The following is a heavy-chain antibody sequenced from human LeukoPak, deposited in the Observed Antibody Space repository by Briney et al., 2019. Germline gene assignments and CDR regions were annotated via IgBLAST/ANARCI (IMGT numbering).Heavy chain of an antibody. CDR1: GDSITSYY. V-gene: IGHV4-59*01. CDR3: ARTALAGTEYFDY. D-gene: IGHD6-19*01. Sequence: SETLSLTCTVSGDSITSYYWSWIRQPPGKGLEWIGYIYDTGSTNYNPSLKSRVTISVDTSKNQFSLKLTSVTAADTAVYFCARTALAGTEYFDYWGQGTLVTVSS. CDR2: IYDTGST. J-gene: IGHJ4*02.